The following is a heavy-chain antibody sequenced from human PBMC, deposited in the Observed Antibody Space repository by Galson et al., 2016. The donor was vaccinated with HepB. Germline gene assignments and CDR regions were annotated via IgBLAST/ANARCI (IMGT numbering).Heavy chain of an antibody. CDR3: ARDSGVRAVDY. D-gene: IGHD2-8*01. J-gene: IGHJ4*02. Sequence: SLRLSCAASGFTFSTYWMSWIRHAPGKGPEWVANIHKDGSDKYYVDSVKGRFTVSRDNAKNLLYLQMNSLRAEDTAVYYCARDSGVRAVDYWGQGTLVTVSS. V-gene: IGHV3-7*01. CDR2: IHKDGSDK. CDR1: GFTFSTYW.